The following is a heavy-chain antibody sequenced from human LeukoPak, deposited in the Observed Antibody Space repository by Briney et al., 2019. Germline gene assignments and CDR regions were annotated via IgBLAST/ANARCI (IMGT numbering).Heavy chain of an antibody. CDR3: AREGGFERKRGGDAFDI. D-gene: IGHD3-10*01. Sequence: ASVKVSCKASGYTFTSYYMHWVRQAPGQGLEWMGIINPSGGSTSYAQKFQGRVTMTRDMSTSTVYMELSSLRSEDTAVYYCAREGGFERKRGGDAFDIWGQGTMVTVSS. CDR2: INPSGGST. CDR1: GYTFTSYY. V-gene: IGHV1-46*01. J-gene: IGHJ3*02.